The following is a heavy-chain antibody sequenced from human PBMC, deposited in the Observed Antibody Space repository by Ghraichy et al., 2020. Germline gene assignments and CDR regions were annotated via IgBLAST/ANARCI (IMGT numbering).Heavy chain of an antibody. CDR2: ISYDGSNK. CDR3: AKAVVAATSKEDGMDV. V-gene: IGHV3-30*18. J-gene: IGHJ6*02. CDR1: GFTFSSYG. Sequence: GESLNISCAASGFTFSSYGMHWVRQAPGKGLEWVAVISYDGSNKYYADSVKGRFTISRDNSKNTLYLQMNSLRAEDTAVYYCAKAVVAATSKEDGMDVWGQGTTVTVSS. D-gene: IGHD2-15*01.